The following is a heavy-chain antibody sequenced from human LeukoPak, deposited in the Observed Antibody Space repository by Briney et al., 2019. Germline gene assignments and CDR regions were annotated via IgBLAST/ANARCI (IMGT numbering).Heavy chain of an antibody. Sequence: PSETLSLTCTVSGGSISSSSYYWGWIRQPPGKGLEWIGSIYHSGSTYYNPSLKSRVTISVDTFKNQFSLKLSSVTAADTAVYYCARGASGSYFDAFDIWGQGTMVTVSS. V-gene: IGHV4-39*07. J-gene: IGHJ3*02. D-gene: IGHD1-26*01. CDR3: ARGASGSYFDAFDI. CDR2: IYHSGST. CDR1: GGSISSSSYY.